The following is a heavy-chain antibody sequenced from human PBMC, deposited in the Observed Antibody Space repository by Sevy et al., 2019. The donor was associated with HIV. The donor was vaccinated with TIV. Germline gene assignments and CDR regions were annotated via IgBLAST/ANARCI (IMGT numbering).Heavy chain of an antibody. J-gene: IGHJ5*02. V-gene: IGHV3-7*01. CDR1: GFTFSSYW. Sequence: GGSLRLSCAASGFTFSSYWMNWIRQAPGKGLEWVANIKQDGREKYYVDSVKGRFTISRDNAKNSLYLEMNTLRAEDAAVYYCAPSGGETWGQGTLVTVSS. CDR2: IKQDGREK. CDR3: APSGGET. D-gene: IGHD3-16*01.